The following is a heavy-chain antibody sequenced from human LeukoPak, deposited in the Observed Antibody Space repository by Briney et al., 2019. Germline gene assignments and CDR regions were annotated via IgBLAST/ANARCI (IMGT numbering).Heavy chain of an antibody. CDR1: GFTFSSYG. V-gene: IGHV3-30*02. J-gene: IGHJ6*03. Sequence: GGSLRLSCAASGFTFSSYGMHWVRQAPGKGLEWVAFIRYDGGNKYYADSVKGRFTISRDNSKNTLYLQMNSLRAEDTAVYYCAKDGLTYGSRSSYYYMDVWGKGTTVTVSS. D-gene: IGHD3-10*01. CDR3: AKDGLTYGSRSSYYYMDV. CDR2: IRYDGGNK.